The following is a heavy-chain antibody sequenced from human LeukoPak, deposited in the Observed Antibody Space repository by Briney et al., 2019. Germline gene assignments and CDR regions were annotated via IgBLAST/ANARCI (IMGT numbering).Heavy chain of an antibody. CDR3: ARANHYDEGYYFDL. J-gene: IGHJ4*02. CDR1: GFTFSDNY. CDR2: ISSSGGII. D-gene: IGHD3-22*01. V-gene: IGHV3-11*01. Sequence: GGSLRLSCAASGFTFSDNYMNWIRQAPGKGLEWVSQISSSGGIIHYADSVKGRFTVSRDSARNSLFLQMSSLRAEDTAVYYCARANHYDEGYYFDLWGQGTLVIVSS.